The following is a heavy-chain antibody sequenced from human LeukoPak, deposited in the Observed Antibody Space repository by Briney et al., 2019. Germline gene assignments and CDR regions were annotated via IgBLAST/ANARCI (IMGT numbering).Heavy chain of an antibody. J-gene: IGHJ4*02. D-gene: IGHD3-10*01. V-gene: IGHV3-33*08. Sequence: GGSLRLSCAAFGFTFSDYYMSWIRQAPGKGLEWLSIIYFDGSSKYYADSVKGRFTISRDNSKNTLYLQMNSLTAEDTALYFCVRDGIRDIPGIITIRYDFWGQGTLVTVSS. CDR1: GFTFSDYY. CDR2: IYFDGSSK. CDR3: VRDGIRDIPGIITIRYDF.